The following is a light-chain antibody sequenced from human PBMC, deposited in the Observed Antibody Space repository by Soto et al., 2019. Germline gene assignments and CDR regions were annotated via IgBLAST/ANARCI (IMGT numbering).Light chain of an antibody. V-gene: IGKV3-11*01. CDR2: DAS. J-gene: IGKJ4*01. CDR3: QQRSNWPST. Sequence: EIVLTQSPVTLSLSPGERATLSCRASQSVSSYLAWYQQKPGQAPRLLIYDASNRATGIPARFSGSGSGTDFTLTISSLEPEEFAVYYGQQRSNWPSTFGGGTKVEIK. CDR1: QSVSSY.